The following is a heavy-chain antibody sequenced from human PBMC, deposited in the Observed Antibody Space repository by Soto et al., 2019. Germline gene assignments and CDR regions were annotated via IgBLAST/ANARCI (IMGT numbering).Heavy chain of an antibody. Sequence: QVQLVQSGAEVKKPGASVKVSCKASGYTFTSYAIHWVRQAPGQRLEWMGWINAGNGNTKYSQKFQGRVTITRDTSASTAYMELSRLRSEDTAVYCCARDGEAAADDAFDIWGQGTMVTVSS. J-gene: IGHJ3*02. CDR1: GYTFTSYA. V-gene: IGHV1-3*01. CDR3: ARDGEAAADDAFDI. D-gene: IGHD6-25*01. CDR2: INAGNGNT.